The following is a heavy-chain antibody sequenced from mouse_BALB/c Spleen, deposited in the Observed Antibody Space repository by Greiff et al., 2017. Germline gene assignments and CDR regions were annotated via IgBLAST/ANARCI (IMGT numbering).Heavy chain of an antibody. CDR1: GFNIKDTY. CDR2: IDPANGNT. CDR3: ASFITTATSYCAMDY. D-gene: IGHD1-2*01. J-gene: IGHJ4*01. Sequence: VQLQQSGAELVKPGASVKLSCTASGFNIKDTYMHWVKQRPEQGLEWIGRIDPANGNTKYDPKFQGKATITADTSSNTAYLQLSSLTSEDTAVYYCASFITTATSYCAMDYWGQGTSVTVSS. V-gene: IGHV14-3*02.